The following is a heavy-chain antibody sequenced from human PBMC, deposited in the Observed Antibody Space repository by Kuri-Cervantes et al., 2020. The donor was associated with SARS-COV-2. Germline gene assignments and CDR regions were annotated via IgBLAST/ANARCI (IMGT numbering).Heavy chain of an antibody. CDR3: ARGRIVVVSAAPDY. V-gene: IGHV1-8*01. J-gene: IGHJ4*02. D-gene: IGHD2-2*01. CDR2: MNPNSGNT. Sequence: ASVKVSCKASGYTFTSYDINWVRQATGQGLEWMGWMNPNSGNTGYAQKFQGRVTMTRNTSISTAYMELSSLRSEDTAVYYCARGRIVVVSAAPDYWGQGTLVTVSS. CDR1: GYTFTSYD.